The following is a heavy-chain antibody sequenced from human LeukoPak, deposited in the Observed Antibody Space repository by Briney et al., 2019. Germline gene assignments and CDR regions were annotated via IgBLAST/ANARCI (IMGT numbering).Heavy chain of an antibody. CDR3: ARTEGTPYQLDY. Sequence: LQISCEGSGYIFNTYWIGWVRQMPGKGLEWIGSISPADSDTTYNPSFQGQVTISADYSISTAYLQWSSLRASDTAMYYCARTEGTPYQLDYWGQGTLVTVSS. CDR1: GYIFNTYW. CDR2: ISPADSDT. D-gene: IGHD2-2*01. J-gene: IGHJ4*02. V-gene: IGHV5-51*01.